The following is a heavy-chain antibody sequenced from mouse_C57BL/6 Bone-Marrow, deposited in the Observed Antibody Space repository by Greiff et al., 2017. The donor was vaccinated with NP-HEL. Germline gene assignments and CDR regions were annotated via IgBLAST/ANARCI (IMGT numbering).Heavy chain of an antibody. CDR2: IHPNSGST. Sequence: VKLQQPGAELVKPGASVKLSCKASGYTFTSYWMHWVKQRPGQGLEWIGMIHPNSGSTNYNEKFKSKATLTVDKSSSTAYMQLSSLTSADSAVYFCAPYYYGSSYPYWYFDVWGTGTTVTVSS. CDR1: GYTFTSYW. D-gene: IGHD1-1*01. CDR3: APYYYGSSYPYWYFDV. V-gene: IGHV1-64*01. J-gene: IGHJ1*03.